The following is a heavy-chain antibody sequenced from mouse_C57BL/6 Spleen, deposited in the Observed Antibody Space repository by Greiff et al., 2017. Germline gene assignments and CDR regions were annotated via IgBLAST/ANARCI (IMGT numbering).Heavy chain of an antibody. CDR2: IYPRSGNT. CDR1: G. D-gene: IGHD4-1*01. CDR3: ARSETGTKFAY. J-gene: IGHJ3*01. Sequence: QVQLKESGAELARPGASVKLSCKASGISWVKQRTGQGLEWIGEIYPRSGNTYYNEKFKGKATLTADKSSSTAYMELRSLTSEDSAVYFCARSETGTKFAYWGQGTLVTVSA. V-gene: IGHV1-81*01.